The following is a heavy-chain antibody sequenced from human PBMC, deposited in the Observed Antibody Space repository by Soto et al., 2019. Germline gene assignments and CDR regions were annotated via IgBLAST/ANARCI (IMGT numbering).Heavy chain of an antibody. J-gene: IGHJ6*01. Sequence: PGESLKISCKGSGYRFTSYWIGWVRHMPGKGLEWMGIIYPGDSDTRYSPSFQGQVTISADKSISTAYLQWSSLKASDTAMYYCASSGYSGDDPPYYYYYGMDVWGQGTTVTVSS. CDR1: GYRFTSYW. V-gene: IGHV5-51*01. CDR3: ASSGYSGDDPPYYYYYGMDV. CDR2: IYPGDSDT. D-gene: IGHD5-12*01.